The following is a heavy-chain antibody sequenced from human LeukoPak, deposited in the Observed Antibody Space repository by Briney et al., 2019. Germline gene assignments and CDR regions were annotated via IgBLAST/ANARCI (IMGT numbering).Heavy chain of an antibody. J-gene: IGHJ4*02. CDR3: ARDWDCSGGSCHPHYFDY. Sequence: ASVKVSCKTSGYTFSTYTLSWVRQAPGQGLEWMGWISAYNGNTNYAQKMQDRLTMTTDTSTSTAYMELRSLRSDDTAVYDCARDWDCSGGSCHPHYFDYWGQGTLVTVSS. D-gene: IGHD2-15*01. CDR2: ISAYNGNT. CDR1: GYTFSTYT. V-gene: IGHV1-18*01.